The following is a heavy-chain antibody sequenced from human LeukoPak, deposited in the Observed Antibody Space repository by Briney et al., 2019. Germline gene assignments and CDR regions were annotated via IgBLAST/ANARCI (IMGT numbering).Heavy chain of an antibody. CDR3: ARHYGDYVYFDS. Sequence: SETLSLTCTVSGGSITSYYWSWIRQPPGKGLEWIGYVYYSGTTNYNPSLKSRVTISVDTPKNQFSLRLSSVTAADAAVYYCARHYGDYVYFDSWGQGTLVTVSS. CDR1: GGSITSYY. J-gene: IGHJ4*02. V-gene: IGHV4-59*08. D-gene: IGHD4-17*01. CDR2: VYYSGTT.